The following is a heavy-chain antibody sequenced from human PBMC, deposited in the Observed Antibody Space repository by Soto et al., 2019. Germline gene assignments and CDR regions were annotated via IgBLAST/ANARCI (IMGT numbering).Heavy chain of an antibody. D-gene: IGHD6-19*01. CDR2: VGVSGATT. Sequence: GGSLRLSWAASGFTFSSYSMSWVRQAPGKGLEWVSTVGVSGATTYYTDSVKGRFTISRDNSNNTLFLQMHSLRAEDTAIYYCAKFRVAGNYYYYGMDVWGQGTTVTVSS. V-gene: IGHV3-23*01. J-gene: IGHJ6*02. CDR3: AKFRVAGNYYYYGMDV. CDR1: GFTFSSYS.